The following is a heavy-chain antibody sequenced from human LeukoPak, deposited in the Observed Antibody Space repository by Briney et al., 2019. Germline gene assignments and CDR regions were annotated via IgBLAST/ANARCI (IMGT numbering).Heavy chain of an antibody. V-gene: IGHV1-8*01. J-gene: IGHJ5*02. CDR2: INPNSGNT. Sequence: ASVKVSCKASGYTFTSYDINWVRQATGQGLKWMGWINPNSGNTGYAQKFQCRVTMTRNTSISTAYMELSSLRSEDTAVYYCARGECTNGVCSPRSNWFDPWGQGTLVTVSS. CDR1: GYTFTSYD. CDR3: ARGECTNGVCSPRSNWFDP. D-gene: IGHD2-8*01.